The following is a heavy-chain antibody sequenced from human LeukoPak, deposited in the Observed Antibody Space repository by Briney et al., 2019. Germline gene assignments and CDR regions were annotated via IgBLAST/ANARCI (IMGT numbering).Heavy chain of an antibody. Sequence: PSETLSLTCTLSSDSISSSYWSCVRQPPGKGREWIGYIYYSGSTNYNPSLKSRVTISVDTSKNQFSLKLSSVTAADTAVYFCARGQRLFDYWGQGTLVTVSS. D-gene: IGHD6-25*01. J-gene: IGHJ4*02. CDR2: IYYSGST. V-gene: IGHV4-59*08. CDR1: SDSISSSY. CDR3: ARGQRLFDY.